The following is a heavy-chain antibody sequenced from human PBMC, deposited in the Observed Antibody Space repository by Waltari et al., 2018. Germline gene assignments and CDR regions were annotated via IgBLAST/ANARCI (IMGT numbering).Heavy chain of an antibody. CDR3: ARDLGSDYGNRDY. Sequence: QVHLVQSGAEVKKPRASVKVSCKASGYTFTGYYIQWVRRAPGQGLEWMGRIKPNRCDTNDAHKFQSRVTLTRDTSINTAYMELSSLKSDDTAVYYCARDLGSDYGNRDYWGQGTLVTVPS. V-gene: IGHV1-2*06. D-gene: IGHD4-17*01. J-gene: IGHJ4*02. CDR2: IKPNRCDT. CDR1: GYTFTGYY.